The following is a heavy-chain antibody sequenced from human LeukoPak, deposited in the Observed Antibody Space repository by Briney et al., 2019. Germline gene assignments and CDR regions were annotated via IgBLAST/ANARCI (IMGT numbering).Heavy chain of an antibody. CDR1: GFTLSNAW. J-gene: IGHJ4*02. V-gene: IGHV3-15*01. CDR2: IKSKTDGGTT. D-gene: IGHD6-6*01. CDR3: TGPGEYSSWSVIDY. Sequence: GGSLRLSCAASGFTLSNAWMSWVRQAPGKGLEWVGRIKSKTDGGTTDYAAPVKGRYTISRDDSKTTLYLQMNSLKTEDTAVYYCTGPGEYSSWSVIDYWGQGTLVTVSS.